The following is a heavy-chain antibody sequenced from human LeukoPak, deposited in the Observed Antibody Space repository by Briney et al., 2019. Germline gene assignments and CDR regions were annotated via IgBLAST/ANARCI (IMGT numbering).Heavy chain of an antibody. CDR1: GFTFSSYW. CDR2: IKPDGSEK. J-gene: IGHJ4*02. D-gene: IGHD6-19*01. Sequence: GGSLRLSCAASGFTFSSYWMSWVRQAPGKGLEWVANIKPDGSEKYYVDFVKGRFTIARDNAKNSLYLKMNSLRAEDTALYYCARESVAGNYFDYWGQGTLVTVSS. CDR3: ARESVAGNYFDY. V-gene: IGHV3-7*01.